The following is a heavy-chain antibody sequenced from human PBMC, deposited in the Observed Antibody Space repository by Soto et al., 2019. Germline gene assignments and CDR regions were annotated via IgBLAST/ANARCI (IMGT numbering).Heavy chain of an antibody. CDR1: GFTFSSYP. D-gene: IGHD3-10*01. CDR3: ARDGANYYGSGENYYSGMDV. Sequence: QGQLVESGGGVVQPGRSLRLSCAASGFTFSSYPMHWVRQAPGKGLEWVAVISYDGSNKYYADSVKGRFTISRDNSKNTLYLQMNSLRAEGTAVYYCARDGANYYGSGENYYSGMDVWGQGTTVTVSS. J-gene: IGHJ6*02. V-gene: IGHV3-30-3*01. CDR2: ISYDGSNK.